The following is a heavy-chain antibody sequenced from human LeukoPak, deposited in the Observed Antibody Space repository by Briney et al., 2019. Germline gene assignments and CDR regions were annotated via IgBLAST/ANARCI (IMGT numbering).Heavy chain of an antibody. CDR3: AKGNVLRFLEWLSPSPYFDY. CDR1: GFTFSSYA. V-gene: IGHV3-23*01. Sequence: QAGGSLRLSCAASGFTFSSYAMSWVRQAPGKGLEWVSAISGSGGSTYYADSVKGRFTISRDNSKNTLYLQMNSLRAEDTAVYYCAKGNVLRFLEWLSPSPYFDYWGQGTLVTVSS. CDR2: ISGSGGST. J-gene: IGHJ4*02. D-gene: IGHD3-3*01.